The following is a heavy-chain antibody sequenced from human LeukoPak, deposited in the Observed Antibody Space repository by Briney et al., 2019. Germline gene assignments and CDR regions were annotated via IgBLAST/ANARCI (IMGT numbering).Heavy chain of an antibody. D-gene: IGHD2-15*01. CDR1: GFTFSSYA. CDR3: ARDRERYCSGGSCSVFDY. J-gene: IGHJ4*02. V-gene: IGHV3-21*01. Sequence: PGGSARLSCAASGFTFSSYAMHWIRQAPGKGLEWVSSISGSSSYIYYADSVKGQFTISRDNAKKSLFLQMNSLRAGDTAVYYCARDRERYCSGGSCSVFDYWGQGTLVTVSS. CDR2: ISGSSSYI.